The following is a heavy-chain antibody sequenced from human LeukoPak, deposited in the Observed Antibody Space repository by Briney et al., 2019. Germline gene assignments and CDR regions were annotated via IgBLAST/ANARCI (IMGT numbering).Heavy chain of an antibody. CDR2: VSTSGGST. CDR3: AKQAYDSPRTHFYY. D-gene: IGHD3-22*01. CDR1: GLTFSRYA. J-gene: IGHJ4*02. Sequence: PGGSLRLSCAASGLTFSRYAMSWVRQAPGKGLEWVSGVSTSGGSTYYADSVKGRFTISRDNSKNTLHLQMNSLRAEDTAIYYCAKQAYDSPRTHFYYWGQGTLVTVSS. V-gene: IGHV3-23*01.